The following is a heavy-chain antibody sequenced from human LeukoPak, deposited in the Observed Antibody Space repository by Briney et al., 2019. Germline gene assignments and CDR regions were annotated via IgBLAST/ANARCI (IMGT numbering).Heavy chain of an antibody. CDR3: FTGSAYYYDC. D-gene: IGHD3-22*01. J-gene: IGHJ4*02. Sequence: GRSLRLSCAASGFTFSRYAMHWVRQAPGKGLEWVAVTTPDGNEKYYADSVKGRFTISRDNSKNTVFLQMNSLSTEDTAVYYCFTGSAYYYDCWGQGTLVTVSS. CDR2: TTPDGNEK. V-gene: IGHV3-30*01. CDR1: GFTFSRYA.